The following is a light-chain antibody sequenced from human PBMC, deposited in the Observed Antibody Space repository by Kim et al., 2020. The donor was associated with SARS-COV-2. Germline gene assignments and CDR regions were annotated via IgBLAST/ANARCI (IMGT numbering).Light chain of an antibody. CDR3: NSRDSNDNVV. Sequence: VALGQTVRITCQGDSLRSYYASGYQKKPGQTPIVVIYGKNNRPSGLPDRFSGSSSGNTASLTITGTQAGDEADYYCNSRDSNDNVVFGGGTQLTVL. CDR2: GKN. V-gene: IGLV3-19*01. J-gene: IGLJ2*01. CDR1: SLRSYY.